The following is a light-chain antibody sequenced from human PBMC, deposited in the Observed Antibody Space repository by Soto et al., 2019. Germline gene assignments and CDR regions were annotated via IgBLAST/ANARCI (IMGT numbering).Light chain of an antibody. Sequence: DIQMTQSPSSLSASVGDRVTITCQASQDISNYLNWYQQKPGKAPKLLIYDASNLETGVPSRFSGSGSGTDFTFTISSLQPEDIATDYCQQYDNLPPFTFGPGTKVDLK. CDR2: DAS. J-gene: IGKJ3*01. CDR1: QDISNY. CDR3: QQYDNLPPFT. V-gene: IGKV1-33*01.